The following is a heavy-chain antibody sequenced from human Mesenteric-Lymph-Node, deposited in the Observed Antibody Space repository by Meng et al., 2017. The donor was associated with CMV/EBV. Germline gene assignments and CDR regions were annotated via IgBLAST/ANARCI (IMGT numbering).Heavy chain of an antibody. D-gene: IGHD2-2*02. CDR3: ARGSYCSSASCYMFYFDY. CDR2: INLNGST. J-gene: IGHJ4*02. V-gene: IGHV4-4*01. CDR1: ITNSHW. Sequence: ITNSHWWSWVRQPPGKGLEWIGEINLNGSTNCNPSLKNRLTMSVDTSKNQFSLNLNSVTAADTAVYFCARGSYCSSASCYMFYFDYWGQGNLVTVSS.